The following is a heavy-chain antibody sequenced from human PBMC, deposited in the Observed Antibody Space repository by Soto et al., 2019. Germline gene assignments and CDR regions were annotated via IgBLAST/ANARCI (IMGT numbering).Heavy chain of an antibody. CDR3: AEELEKQQLGRFGY. J-gene: IGHJ4*02. V-gene: IGHV3-23*01. CDR2: ISGSGGST. D-gene: IGHD6-13*01. Sequence: PGGSLRLSCAASGFTFSSYAMSWVRQAPGKGLEWVSAISGSGGSTYYADSVKGRFTISRDNTKNTLYLQMNSLRAEDTAVYYCAEELEKQQLGRFGYWGQGTLVTVSS. CDR1: GFTFSSYA.